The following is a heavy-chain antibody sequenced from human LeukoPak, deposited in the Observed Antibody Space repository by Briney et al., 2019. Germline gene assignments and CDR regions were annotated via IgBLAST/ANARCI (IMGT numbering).Heavy chain of an antibody. CDR2: ISTSSDT. Sequence: PGGSLRLSCAVSGFTFSDYYMTWIRQAPGKGLEWVSYISTSSDTNYADSVKGRFTISRDNAKNSLYLQMNSLRAEDTALYYCARVGWDNDYWGQGTLVTVSS. CDR3: ARVGWDNDY. D-gene: IGHD6-19*01. CDR1: GFTFSDYY. V-gene: IGHV3-11*05. J-gene: IGHJ4*02.